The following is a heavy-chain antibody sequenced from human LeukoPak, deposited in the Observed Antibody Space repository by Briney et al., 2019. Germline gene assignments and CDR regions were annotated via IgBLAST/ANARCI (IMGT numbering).Heavy chain of an antibody. CDR3: ARSYSSSDAFDI. D-gene: IGHD6-6*01. V-gene: IGHV1-46*01. CDR1: GYTFTSYY. J-gene: IGHJ3*02. Sequence: ASVTVSCKASGYTFTSYYMHWVRQAPGQGLEWMGIINPSGGSTTYAQKFQGRVTMTRDTSTSTVYMELSSLRSGDTAVYYCARSYSSSDAFDIWGQGTMVTVSS. CDR2: INPSGGST.